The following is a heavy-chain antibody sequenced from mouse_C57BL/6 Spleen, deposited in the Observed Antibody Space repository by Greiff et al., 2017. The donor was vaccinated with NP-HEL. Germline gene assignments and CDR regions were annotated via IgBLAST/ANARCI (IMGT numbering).Heavy chain of an antibody. CDR1: GYTFTSYG. J-gene: IGHJ2*01. V-gene: IGHV1-81*01. Sequence: QVQLQQSGAELARPGASVKLSCKASGYTFTSYGISWVKQRTGQGLEWIGEIYPRSGNTYYNEKFKGKATLTADKSSSTAYMELRSLTSEDSAVYFCARSTVVADYFDYWGQGTTLTVSS. CDR2: IYPRSGNT. D-gene: IGHD1-1*01. CDR3: ARSTVVADYFDY.